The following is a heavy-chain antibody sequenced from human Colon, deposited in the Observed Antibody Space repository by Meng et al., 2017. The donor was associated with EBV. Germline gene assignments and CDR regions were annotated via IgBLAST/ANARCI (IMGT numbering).Heavy chain of an antibody. D-gene: IGHD3-10*01. V-gene: IGHV4-34*02. CDR1: GGSFSGYY. CDR3: ARGLAWFRELLSINWFDP. Sequence: QGELQQWGVGLLKPTANLSLTCAVYGGSFSGYYWTWIRQPPGKGLEWIGEINHSGSTNYNPSLKSRVTISVDTSKNQFSLKLSSVTAADTAVYYCARGLAWFRELLSINWFDPWGQGTLVTVSS. J-gene: IGHJ5*02. CDR2: INHSGST.